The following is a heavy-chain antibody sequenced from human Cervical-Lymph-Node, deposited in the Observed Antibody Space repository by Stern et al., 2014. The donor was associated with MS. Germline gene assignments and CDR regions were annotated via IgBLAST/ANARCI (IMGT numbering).Heavy chain of an antibody. CDR3: ARDFEFQLLCD. V-gene: IGHV4-4*02. CDR1: GASISTDNW. D-gene: IGHD2-2*01. Sequence: VQLQESGPGLVKPSGTLSLTCAVSGASISTDNWWSWVRQPPGKGLEWIGEVYHSGSANYNPSLKSRVTMSVDESKNQFSLRLTSVTAADTAVYYCARDFEFQLLCDWGQGALVTVSS. J-gene: IGHJ4*02. CDR2: VYHSGSA.